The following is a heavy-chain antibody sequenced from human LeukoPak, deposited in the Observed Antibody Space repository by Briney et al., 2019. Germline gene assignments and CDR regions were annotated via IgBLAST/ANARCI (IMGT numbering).Heavy chain of an antibody. CDR3: AREAYYDFWSGYFAYYFDY. V-gene: IGHV3-48*01. D-gene: IGHD3-3*01. CDR2: ISSSSSTI. Sequence: PGGSLRLSCAASGFTFSSYSMNWVRQAPGKGLEWVSYISSSSSTIYYADSVEGRFTISRDNAKNSLYLQMNSLRAEDTAVYYCAREAYYDFWSGYFAYYFDYWGQGTLVTVSS. J-gene: IGHJ4*02. CDR1: GFTFSSYS.